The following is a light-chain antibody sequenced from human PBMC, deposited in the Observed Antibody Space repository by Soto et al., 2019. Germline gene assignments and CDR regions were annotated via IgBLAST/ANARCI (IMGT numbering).Light chain of an antibody. CDR3: QQYNNWPPVT. CDR2: AAS. Sequence: DIQLTQSPSLLSASVGDRVTITCRASQGISTYLAWYQQTSGKAPKLLISAASTLQRGVPSRFSGSGSGTQFTLTISSLQPEDFAVYYCQQYNNWPPVTFGQGTRLEIK. CDR1: QGISTY. V-gene: IGKV1-9*01. J-gene: IGKJ5*01.